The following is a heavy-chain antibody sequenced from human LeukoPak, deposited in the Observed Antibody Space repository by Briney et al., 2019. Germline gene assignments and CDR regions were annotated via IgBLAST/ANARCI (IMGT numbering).Heavy chain of an antibody. CDR1: GGSISSYY. V-gene: IGHV4-39*01. J-gene: IGHJ5*02. CDR2: IYYSGST. D-gene: IGHD3-10*01. CDR3: AKQALGYYGSGSYYNT. Sequence: SETLSLTCTVSGGSISSYYWSWIRQPPGKGLEWIGSIYYSGSTYYNPSLKSRVTISVDTSKNQFSPKLSSVTAADTAVYYCAKQALGYYGSGSYYNTWGQGTLVTVSS.